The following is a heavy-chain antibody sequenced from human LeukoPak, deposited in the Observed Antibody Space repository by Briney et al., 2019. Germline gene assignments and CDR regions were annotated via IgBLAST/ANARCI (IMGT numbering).Heavy chain of an antibody. V-gene: IGHV3-48*01. D-gene: IGHD4-17*01. J-gene: IGHJ5*02. Sequence: GGSLRLSCAASGFTFSTYSMNWVRQAPGKGMAWASYISSSSSTIYYADSVKGRFTISRDNAKNSLYLQMHSLRAEDTAVYYCARGGSPDYGDYNWFDPWGQGTLVTVSS. CDR2: ISSSSSTI. CDR1: GFTFSTYS. CDR3: ARGGSPDYGDYNWFDP.